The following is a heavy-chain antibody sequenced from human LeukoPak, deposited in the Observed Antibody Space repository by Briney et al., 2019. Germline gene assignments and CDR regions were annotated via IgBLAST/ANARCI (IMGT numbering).Heavy chain of an antibody. V-gene: IGHV1-8*03. Sequence: ASVKVSCKASGYTFTSYDINWVRQATGQGLEWMGWMNPNSSNTGYAQKFQGRVTITRNTSISTAYMELSSLRSEDTAVYYCARGEHGYSYGSKPYYYYYYMDVWGKGTTVTVSS. CDR1: GYTFTSYD. D-gene: IGHD5-18*01. CDR3: ARGEHGYSYGSKPYYYYYYMDV. CDR2: MNPNSSNT. J-gene: IGHJ6*03.